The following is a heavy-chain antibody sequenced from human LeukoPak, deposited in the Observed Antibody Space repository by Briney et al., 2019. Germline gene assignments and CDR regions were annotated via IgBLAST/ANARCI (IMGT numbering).Heavy chain of an antibody. Sequence: GASVKVSCKTSGYAFTGYYMHWVRQAPGQGLEWMGWINPNSGGTNYAQKLQGRVTMTRDTSISTAYMELSRLRSDDTAVYYCARNIAAAGHDWFDPWGQGTLVTVSS. CDR2: INPNSGGT. J-gene: IGHJ5*01. D-gene: IGHD6-13*01. CDR1: GYAFTGYY. CDR3: ARNIAAAGHDWFDP. V-gene: IGHV1-2*02.